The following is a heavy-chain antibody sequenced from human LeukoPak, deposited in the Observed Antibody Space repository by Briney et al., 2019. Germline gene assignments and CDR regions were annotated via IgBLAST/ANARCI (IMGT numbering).Heavy chain of an antibody. D-gene: IGHD3-22*01. CDR1: GFTFSSYG. J-gene: IGHJ3*02. CDR3: ARDPGDSSGYYPDAFDI. V-gene: IGHV3-33*01. Sequence: GGSLRLSCAASGFTFSSYGMHWVRPAPGKGLEWVAVIWYDGSNKYYADSVKGRFTISRDNSKNTLYLQMNSLRAEDTAVYYCARDPGDSSGYYPDAFDIWGQGTMVTVSS. CDR2: IWYDGSNK.